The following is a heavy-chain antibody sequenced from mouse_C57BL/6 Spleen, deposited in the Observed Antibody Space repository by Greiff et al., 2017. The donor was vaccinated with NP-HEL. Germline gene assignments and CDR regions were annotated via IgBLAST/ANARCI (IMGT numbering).Heavy chain of an antibody. CDR3: ARDDGYLYYFDY. Sequence: VQLQQSGAELVRPGTSVKVSCKASGYAFTNYLIEWVKQRPGQGLEWIGVINPGSGGTNYNEKFKGKATLTADKSSSTAYMQLSSQTSEDSAVYFCARDDGYLYYFDYWGKGTTLTVAS. J-gene: IGHJ2*01. V-gene: IGHV1-54*01. CDR1: GYAFTNYL. CDR2: INPGSGGT. D-gene: IGHD2-3*01.